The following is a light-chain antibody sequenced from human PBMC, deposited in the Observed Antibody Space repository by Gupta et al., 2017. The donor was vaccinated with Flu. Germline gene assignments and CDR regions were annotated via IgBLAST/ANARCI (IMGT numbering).Light chain of an antibody. Sequence: QSALTQPPSASGSPGQSVTISCTGTISDIGGYNLVSWYQQYPGKVPKLMIYEVNKRPSGVPDRFSGSKSGNTASLTVSGLQAEDEADYYCSAYAGANNVYVFGTGIKVTVL. J-gene: IGLJ1*01. V-gene: IGLV2-8*01. CDR1: ISDIGGYNL. CDR3: SAYAGANNVYV. CDR2: EVN.